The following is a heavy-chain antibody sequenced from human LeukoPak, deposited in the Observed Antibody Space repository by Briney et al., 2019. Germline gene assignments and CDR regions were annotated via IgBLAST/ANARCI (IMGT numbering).Heavy chain of an antibody. D-gene: IGHD3-3*01. V-gene: IGHV4-34*01. Sequence: SETLSLTCAVYGASFSGYYWSWIRQPPGKGLEWIGEINHSGSTNYNPSLKSRVTISVDTSKNQFSLKLSSVTAADTAVYYCARADFWSGYYTHYFDYWGQGTLVTVSS. CDR3: ARADFWSGYYTHYFDY. CDR1: GASFSGYY. J-gene: IGHJ4*02. CDR2: INHSGST.